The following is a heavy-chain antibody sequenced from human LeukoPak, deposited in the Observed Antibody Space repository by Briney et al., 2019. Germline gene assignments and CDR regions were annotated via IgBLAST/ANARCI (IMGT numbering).Heavy chain of an antibody. J-gene: IGHJ4*02. CDR3: ARDRLEGNYYDSSGYQTFDY. Sequence: GASVKVSCKASGYTFIGFYMHWVRQAPGQGLEWMGRINPNSGDTNYAQKFQGRVTMTRDTSISTAYMELSRLRSDDTAVYYCARDRLEGNYYDSSGYQTFDYWGQGTLVTVSS. CDR2: INPNSGDT. D-gene: IGHD3-22*01. V-gene: IGHV1-2*06. CDR1: GYTFIGFY.